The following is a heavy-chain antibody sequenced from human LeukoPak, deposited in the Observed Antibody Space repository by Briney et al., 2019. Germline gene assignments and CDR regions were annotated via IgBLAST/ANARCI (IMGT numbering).Heavy chain of an antibody. V-gene: IGHV3-21*01. CDR1: GFTFSSYS. CDR3: ARSITTMSGMDV. CDR2: ISSSRTSTNI. D-gene: IGHD3-3*01. J-gene: IGHJ6*02. Sequence: PGGSLRLSCAAAGFTFSSYSMNWVRQAPGKGLECVSSISSSRTSTNIYYAVSVKGRFTISRDNAKNSLYLQMNSLRAEDTAVYYCARSITTMSGMDVWGQGTTVTVSS.